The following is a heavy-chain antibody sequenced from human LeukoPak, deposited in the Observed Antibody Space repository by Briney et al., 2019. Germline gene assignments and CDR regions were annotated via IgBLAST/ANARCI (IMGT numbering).Heavy chain of an antibody. D-gene: IGHD6-6*01. J-gene: IGHJ4*02. CDR3: ANWAARHDY. Sequence: GGSLRLSCAASGFTVSSNYMTWVRQAPGKGLEWVSIIYGGGSTYYADSVKGRFTISRDNSKNTLYLQMNSLRAEDTAVYYCANWAARHDYWGQGTLVTVSS. CDR2: IYGGGST. CDR1: GFTVSSNY. V-gene: IGHV3-53*01.